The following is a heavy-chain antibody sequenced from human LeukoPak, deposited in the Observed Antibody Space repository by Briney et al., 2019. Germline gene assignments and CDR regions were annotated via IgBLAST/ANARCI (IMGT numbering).Heavy chain of an antibody. V-gene: IGHV3-48*02. CDR2: ISSSSSTI. J-gene: IGHJ4*02. Sequence: GGSLRLSCAASGFTFGTSAMSWVRQAPGKGLEWVSYISSSSSTIYYADSVKGRFTISRDNAKNSLYLQMNSLRDEDTAVYYCARVYGDQIYWGQGTLVTVSS. CDR1: GFTFGTSA. D-gene: IGHD2-21*02. CDR3: ARVYGDQIY.